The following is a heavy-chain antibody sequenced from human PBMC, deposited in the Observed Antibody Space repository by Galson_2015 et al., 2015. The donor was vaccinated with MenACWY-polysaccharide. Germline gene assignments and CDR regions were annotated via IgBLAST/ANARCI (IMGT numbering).Heavy chain of an antibody. D-gene: IGHD5-12*01. CDR1: GFTFSSYW. CDR2: MKQDVSEK. Sequence: SLRLSCAASGFTFSSYWMSWVCQAPGKGLEWVANMKQDVSEKYYVDSVKGRFTISRDNAKNSLHLQMNSLRAEDTAVYYCARGWLGRYFDLWGRGTLVTVSS. CDR3: ARGWLGRYFDL. V-gene: IGHV3-7*01. J-gene: IGHJ2*01.